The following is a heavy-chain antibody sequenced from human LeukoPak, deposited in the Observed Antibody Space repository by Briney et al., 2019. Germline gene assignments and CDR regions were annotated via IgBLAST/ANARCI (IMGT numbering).Heavy chain of an antibody. CDR1: VGTFSSYA. D-gene: IGHD3-22*01. CDR3: ARDLFNYYDSSGYLYYFDY. J-gene: IGHJ4*02. Sequence: GASVKVSCKPSVGTFSSYAISWVPPAPGQGVGWVARIIPILGIASYAQKFQGRVTITADKSTSTAYMELSRLRSEDTAVYYCARDLFNYYDSSGYLYYFDYWGQGTLVTVSS. CDR2: IIPILGIA. V-gene: IGHV1-69*04.